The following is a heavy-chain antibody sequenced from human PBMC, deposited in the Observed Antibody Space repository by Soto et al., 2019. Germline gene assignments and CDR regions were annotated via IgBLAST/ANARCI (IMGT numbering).Heavy chain of an antibody. CDR2: INYSGDT. D-gene: IGHD3-9*01. CDR1: GGSFSGYS. Sequence: SETLSLTCAVSGGSFSGYSWSWIRQPPGKGLEWIGYINYSGDTNYNPSLKSRLTISVDTSKNQFSLKLSSVTAADTAVYYCARLEGTLRYFDWLPSQYYFDYWGQGTLVTVSS. V-gene: IGHV4-34*01. J-gene: IGHJ4*02. CDR3: ARLEGTLRYFDWLPSQYYFDY.